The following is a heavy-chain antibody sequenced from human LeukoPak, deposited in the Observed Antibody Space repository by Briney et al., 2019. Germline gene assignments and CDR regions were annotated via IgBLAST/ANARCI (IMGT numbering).Heavy chain of an antibody. CDR3: ATTYYDSSGYFIRDY. Sequence: SQTLSLTCTVSGGSISSGGYYWSWIRQHPGQGLEWIGYIYYSGSTYYNPSLKSRVTISLDTSENQFSLKLSSVTAADTAVYYCATTYYDSSGYFIRDYWGQGTLVTVSS. V-gene: IGHV4-31*03. CDR2: IYYSGST. D-gene: IGHD3-22*01. CDR1: GGSISSGGYY. J-gene: IGHJ4*02.